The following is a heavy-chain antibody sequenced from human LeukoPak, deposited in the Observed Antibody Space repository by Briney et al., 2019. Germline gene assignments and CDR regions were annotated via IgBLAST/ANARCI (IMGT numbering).Heavy chain of an antibody. CDR2: IIPIFGTA. CDR3: ARGAIAAAGTVDY. J-gene: IGHJ4*02. CDR1: GGTFSSYA. Sequence: ASVKVSCKASGGTFSSYAISWVRQAPGQGLEWMGGIIPIFGTANYAQKFQGRVTITADESTSTAYVELSSLRSEDTAVYYCARGAIAAAGTVDYWGQGTLVTVSS. V-gene: IGHV1-69*13. D-gene: IGHD6-13*01.